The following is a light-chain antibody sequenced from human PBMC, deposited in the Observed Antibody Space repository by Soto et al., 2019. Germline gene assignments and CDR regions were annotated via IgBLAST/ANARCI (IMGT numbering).Light chain of an antibody. V-gene: IGLV2-23*02. CDR2: EVS. Sequence: QSALTQPASVSGSPGQSITISCTGTSSDVGSYNFVSWYQQHPGKAPKLMIYEVSKRPSGVSNRFSGSKSGNTASLTISGLQAEDEADYYCCSYAGSSTVVLGGGTKLTVL. CDR1: SSDVGSYNF. CDR3: CSYAGSSTVV. J-gene: IGLJ2*01.